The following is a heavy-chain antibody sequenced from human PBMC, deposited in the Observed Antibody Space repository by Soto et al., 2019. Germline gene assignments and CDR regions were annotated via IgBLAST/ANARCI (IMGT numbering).Heavy chain of an antibody. J-gene: IGHJ4*02. CDR3: ARDVGLDSDDFFAY. V-gene: IGHV3-23*01. CDR1: GFTFTSYG. CDR2: IRGDGGQT. Sequence: GGSLRLSCTASGFTFTSYGMGWVRQAPGKGLQWVSTIRGDGGQTHYTDSVKGRFSISRDNSKNTVYLQMDSLRAEDTAMYFCARDVGLDSDDFFAYWGQGTQVTVSS. D-gene: IGHD3-9*01.